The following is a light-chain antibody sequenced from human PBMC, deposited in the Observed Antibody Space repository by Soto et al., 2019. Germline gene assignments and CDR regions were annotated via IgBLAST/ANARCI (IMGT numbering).Light chain of an antibody. Sequence: DIPMTQSPSTLSASVGDRVTITCRASQSISTWLAWYQQKPGKAPKLLIYKASTLESGVPSRVSGSGSGTEFTLTISSLQSDDFATYYCQQYNRHSFGGGTKVDIK. CDR2: KAS. V-gene: IGKV1-5*03. J-gene: IGKJ4*01. CDR3: QQYNRHS. CDR1: QSISTW.